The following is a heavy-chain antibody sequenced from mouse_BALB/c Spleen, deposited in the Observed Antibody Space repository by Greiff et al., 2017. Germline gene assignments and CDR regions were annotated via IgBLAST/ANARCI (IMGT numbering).Heavy chain of an antibody. CDR2: IWAGGST. V-gene: IGHV2-9*02. J-gene: IGHJ4*01. CDR3: AREWDLRSRYYYAMDY. Sequence: VQRVESGPGLVAPSQSLSITCTVSGFSLTSYGVHWVRQPPGKGLEWLGVIWAGGSTNYNSALMSRLSISKDNSKSQVFLKMNSLQTDDTAMYYCAREWDLRSRYYYAMDYWGQGTSVTVSS. D-gene: IGHD3-2*02. CDR1: GFSLTSYG.